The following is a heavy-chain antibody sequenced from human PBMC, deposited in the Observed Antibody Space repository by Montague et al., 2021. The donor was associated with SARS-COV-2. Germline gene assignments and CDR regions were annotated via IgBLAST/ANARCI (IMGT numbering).Heavy chain of an antibody. D-gene: IGHD3-9*01. CDR3: SRIRYDILTGYQTLFDY. Sequence: PALVKPTQTLTLTCTFSGFSLSTGGMCVSWIRQPPGKALEWLARIDWDDDKSYSTSLKTRLTISKDTSKNQVVLTMTNMDPVDTATDYCSRIRYDILTGYQTLFDYWGQGTLVTVS. CDR2: IDWDDDK. J-gene: IGHJ4*02. CDR1: GFSLSTGGMC. V-gene: IGHV2-70*11.